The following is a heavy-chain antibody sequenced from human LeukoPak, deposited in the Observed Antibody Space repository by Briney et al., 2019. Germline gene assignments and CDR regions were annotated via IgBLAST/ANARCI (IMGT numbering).Heavy chain of an antibody. D-gene: IGHD1-26*01. V-gene: IGHV4-39*01. CDR1: GGSISSSSYY. Sequence: RASETLSLTCTVSGGSISSSSYYWGWIRQPPGKGLGWIGSIYYSGNTYYNPSLKRRVTMSVDRSKNQFSLRLNSVTAADTAMYYCAKSGGYGLIDYWGQGTRVTVSS. CDR3: AKSGGYGLIDY. CDR2: IYYSGNT. J-gene: IGHJ4*02.